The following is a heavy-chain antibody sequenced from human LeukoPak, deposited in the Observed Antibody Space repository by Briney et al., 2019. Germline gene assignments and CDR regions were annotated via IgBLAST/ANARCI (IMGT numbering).Heavy chain of an antibody. CDR2: ISGSGGST. V-gene: IGHV3-23*01. CDR3: AKEYSLSFDY. CDR1: KFAFSSYA. D-gene: IGHD6-13*01. Sequence: GGSLRLSCAASKFAFSSYAMSWVRQAPGKGLEWVSAISGSGGSTYYADSVKGRFTTSRDNSKNTLYLQMNSLRAEDTAVYYCAKEYSLSFDYWGQGTLVTVSS. J-gene: IGHJ4*02.